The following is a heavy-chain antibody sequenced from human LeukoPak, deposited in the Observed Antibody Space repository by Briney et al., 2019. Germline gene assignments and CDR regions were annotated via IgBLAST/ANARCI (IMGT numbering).Heavy chain of an antibody. Sequence: GGSLRLSCAASGLSFTTFAMSWVRQGPARGLEWVSSMKGTGETFYADSVKGRFTLSRDSSRNTVHLQLNNLRVEDTAIYYCARASWVSTTDAVRWGQEPWSPSP. CDR3: ARASWVSTTDAVR. D-gene: IGHD1-14*01. CDR2: MKGTGET. J-gene: IGHJ4*02. V-gene: IGHV3-23*01. CDR1: GLSFTTFA.